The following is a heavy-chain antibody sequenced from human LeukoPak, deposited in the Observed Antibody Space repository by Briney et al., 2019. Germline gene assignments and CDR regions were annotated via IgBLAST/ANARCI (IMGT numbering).Heavy chain of an antibody. V-gene: IGHV4-61*02. Sequence: SETLSLTCTVSGGSIGSGSYYWSWIRQPAGKGLEWIGRIYTSGSTNYNPSLKSRVTISVDTSKNQFSLKLSSVTAADTAVYYCASESMVTRFDSWGQGTLVTVSS. J-gene: IGHJ4*02. CDR3: ASESMVTRFDS. D-gene: IGHD4/OR15-4a*01. CDR1: GGSIGSGSYY. CDR2: IYTSGST.